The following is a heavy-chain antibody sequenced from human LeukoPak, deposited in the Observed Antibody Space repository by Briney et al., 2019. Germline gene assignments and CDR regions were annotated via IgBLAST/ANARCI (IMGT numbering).Heavy chain of an antibody. Sequence: PGGSLRLSCAASGFTFSSYGMHWVRQAPGKGLEWLAFISYDGSYKYYADSVKGRFTISRDNSKNTLDLQMNSLRPEDTAVYFCARDAYDILNYFDYWGQGTLVTVSS. CDR3: ARDAYDILNYFDY. D-gene: IGHD3-22*01. CDR2: ISYDGSYK. V-gene: IGHV3-30*19. CDR1: GFTFSSYG. J-gene: IGHJ4*02.